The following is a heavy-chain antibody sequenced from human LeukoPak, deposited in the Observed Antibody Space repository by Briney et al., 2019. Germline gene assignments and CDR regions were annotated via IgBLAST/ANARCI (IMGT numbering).Heavy chain of an antibody. CDR3: AKVVTLQLWLLGY. V-gene: IGHV3-30*02. CDR1: GFTFSSYS. CDR2: IRYDGSNK. Sequence: GGSLRLSCAASGFTFSSYSMNWVRQAPGKGLEWVAFIRYDGSNKYYADSVKGRFTISRDNSKNTLYLQMNSLRAEDTAVYYCAKVVTLQLWLLGYWGQGTLVTVSS. D-gene: IGHD5-18*01. J-gene: IGHJ4*02.